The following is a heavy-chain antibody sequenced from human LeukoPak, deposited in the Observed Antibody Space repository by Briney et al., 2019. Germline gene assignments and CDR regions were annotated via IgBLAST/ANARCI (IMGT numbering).Heavy chain of an antibody. CDR1: GFTVSSTY. J-gene: IGHJ3*02. V-gene: IGHV3-53*01. Sequence: PGGSLRLSCAASGFTVSSTYMSWVRQAPGKGLEWVSVIYSGGSTYYADSVKGRFTISRDNSKNTLYLQMNNLRAEDTAVYYCARDGGGAYSLAFDIWGQGTLVTVSS. D-gene: IGHD1-26*01. CDR2: IYSGGST. CDR3: ARDGGGAYSLAFDI.